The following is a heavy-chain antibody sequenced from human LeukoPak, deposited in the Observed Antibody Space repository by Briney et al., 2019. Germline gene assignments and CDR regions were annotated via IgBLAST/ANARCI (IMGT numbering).Heavy chain of an antibody. Sequence: PSETLSLTCTVSGGPISSYYWSWIRQPPGKGLEWIGYIYYSGSTNYNPSLKSRVTISVDTSKNQFSLKLSSVTAADTAVYYCARGTSDYWGQGTLVTVSS. CDR2: IYYSGST. D-gene: IGHD1-1*01. V-gene: IGHV4-59*01. CDR3: ARGTSDY. J-gene: IGHJ4*02. CDR1: GGPISSYY.